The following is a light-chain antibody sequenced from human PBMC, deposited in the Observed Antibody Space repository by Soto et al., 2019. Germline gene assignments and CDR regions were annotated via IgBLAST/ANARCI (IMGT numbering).Light chain of an antibody. Sequence: QSVLTQPPSVSEAPRQRVTISCSGSSSNVGNNAVNWYQQLPGKAPKLLIYCDDLLPSGVSDRFSGSKSGTSASLAISGLQSEDEADYYCAVWDDSLNGVVFGGGTKLTVL. CDR3: AVWDDSLNGVV. J-gene: IGLJ2*01. CDR2: CDD. V-gene: IGLV1-36*01. CDR1: SSNVGNNA.